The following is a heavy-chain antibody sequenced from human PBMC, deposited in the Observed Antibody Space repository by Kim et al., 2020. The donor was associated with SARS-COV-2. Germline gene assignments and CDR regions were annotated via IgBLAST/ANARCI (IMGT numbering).Heavy chain of an antibody. J-gene: IGHJ1*01. CDR2: FSYSGTT. V-gene: IGHV4-39*01. CDR3: GGDSTVWYRFAR. D-gene: IGHD6-13*01. Sequence: SETLSLTCTASITISRDYWGWIRQPPGKGLEWIGTFSYSGTTYYNPSLKSRVTISGDTSKNQFSLKLEPLTAADTAIYYFGGDSTVWYRFARWAQGALVT. CDR1: ITISRDY.